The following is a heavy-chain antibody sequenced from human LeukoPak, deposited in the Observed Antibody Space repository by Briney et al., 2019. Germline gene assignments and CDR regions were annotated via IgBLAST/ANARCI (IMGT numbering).Heavy chain of an antibody. CDR1: GFTFSSYA. Sequence: GGSLRLSCAASGFTFSSYAMHWVRQAPGKGLEWVAVISYDGSNKYYADSVKGRFTISRDNSKNTLYLQMNSLRPEDTAVYYCARDRFPTGYVDYWGQGTLVTVSS. CDR2: ISYDGSNK. CDR3: ARDRFPTGYVDY. J-gene: IGHJ4*02. D-gene: IGHD3-3*01. V-gene: IGHV3-30*14.